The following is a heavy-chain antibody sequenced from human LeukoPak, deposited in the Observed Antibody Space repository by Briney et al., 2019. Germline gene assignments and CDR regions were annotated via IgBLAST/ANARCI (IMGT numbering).Heavy chain of an antibody. D-gene: IGHD2-2*01. CDR1: GGSISSYY. CDR2: IYYSGST. J-gene: IGHJ2*01. Sequence: SETLSLTCTVSGGSISSYYWSWIRQPPGKGLEWIGYIYYSGSTNYNPSLKSRVTISVDTSKNQFSLKLSSVTAADAAVYYCARRVVPAANYWYFDLCGRGTLVTVSS. V-gene: IGHV4-59*01. CDR3: ARRVVPAANYWYFDL.